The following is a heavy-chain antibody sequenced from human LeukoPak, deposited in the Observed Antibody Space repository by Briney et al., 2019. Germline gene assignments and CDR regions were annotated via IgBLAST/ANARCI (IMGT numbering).Heavy chain of an antibody. V-gene: IGHV3-43*02. CDR2: ISEDGGDT. J-gene: IGHJ4*02. CDR1: GFTFDDYA. CDR3: AKDKTRGPGDY. Sequence: PGGSLRLSCAASGFTFDDYAMHWVRQTPGKGLECVSLISEDGGDTWYADSVRGRFTISRDNSKNSLYLQMNSLRTEDTAFYHCAKDKTRGPGDYWGQGTLVTVSS. D-gene: IGHD1-14*01.